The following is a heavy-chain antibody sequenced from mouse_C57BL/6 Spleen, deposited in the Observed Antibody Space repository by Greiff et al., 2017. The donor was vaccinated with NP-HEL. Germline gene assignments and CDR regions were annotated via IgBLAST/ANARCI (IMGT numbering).Heavy chain of an antibody. CDR3: ASPQRVYYDYVFAY. CDR1: GFSLTSYG. J-gene: IGHJ3*01. Sequence: QVQLQQSGPGLVQPSQSLSITCTVSGFSLTSYGVHWVRQSPGKGLEWLGVIWSGGSTDYNAAFISRLSISKDNSKSQVFFKMNSLQADDTTIYYCASPQRVYYDYVFAYWGQGTLVTVSA. V-gene: IGHV2-2*01. D-gene: IGHD2-4*01. CDR2: IWSGGST.